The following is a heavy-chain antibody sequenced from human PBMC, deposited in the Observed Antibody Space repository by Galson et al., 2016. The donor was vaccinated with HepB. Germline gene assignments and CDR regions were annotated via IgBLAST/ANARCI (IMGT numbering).Heavy chain of an antibody. J-gene: IGHJ4*02. V-gene: IGHV2-5*02. CDR3: AQLAYHSGSGAEYYLDY. CDR1: GFSLRSNGLG. CDR2: IYWDDDI. Sequence: PALVKPTQTLTLTCTFSGFSLRSNGLGVAWIRQAPGKALEWLARIYWDDDIRYSQSLTSRLALTADTSKHQVVLTMTNMDPVDTGTYYCAQLAYHSGSGAEYYLDYWGQGTLVTVSS. D-gene: IGHD3-10*01.